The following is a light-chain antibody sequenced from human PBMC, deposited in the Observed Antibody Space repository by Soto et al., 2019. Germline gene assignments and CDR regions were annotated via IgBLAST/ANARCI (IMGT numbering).Light chain of an antibody. CDR2: DVS. CDR1: SSDVGGYNY. Sequence: QSALTQPRSVSGSPGQSVTISCTGTSSDVGGYNYVSWYQQHPGKAPKLMIYDVSKRPSGVPDHFSGSKSGNTASLTISGLQAEDEADYYCCSYAGSYTFVFGGGTQLTVL. J-gene: IGLJ2*01. CDR3: CSYAGSYTFV. V-gene: IGLV2-11*01.